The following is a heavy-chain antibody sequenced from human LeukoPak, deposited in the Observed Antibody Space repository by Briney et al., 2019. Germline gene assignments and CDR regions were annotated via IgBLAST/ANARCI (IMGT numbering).Heavy chain of an antibody. CDR1: GGSISSSSYY. CDR3: ARRAPEYMDV. CDR2: IYYSGST. Sequence: SETLSLTCTVSGGSISSSSYYWGWIRQPPGKGLEWIGSIYYSGSTYYNPSLKSRVTISVDTSKNQFSLKLSSVTAADTAAYYCARRAPEYMDVWGKGTTVTVSS. D-gene: IGHD1-14*01. V-gene: IGHV4-39*07. J-gene: IGHJ6*03.